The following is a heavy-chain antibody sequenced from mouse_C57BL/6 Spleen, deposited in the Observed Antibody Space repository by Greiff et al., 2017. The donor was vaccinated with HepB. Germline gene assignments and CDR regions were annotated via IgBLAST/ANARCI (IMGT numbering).Heavy chain of an antibody. Sequence: EVQRVESGGGLVKPGGSLKLSCAASGFTFSDYGMHWVRQAPEKGLEWVAYISSGSSTIYYADTVKGRFTISRANAKNTLFLQMTSLRSEDTAMYYCANYGSSYGYAMDYWGQGTSVTVSS. J-gene: IGHJ4*01. CDR2: ISSGSSTI. D-gene: IGHD1-1*01. V-gene: IGHV5-17*01. CDR1: GFTFSDYG. CDR3: ANYGSSYGYAMDY.